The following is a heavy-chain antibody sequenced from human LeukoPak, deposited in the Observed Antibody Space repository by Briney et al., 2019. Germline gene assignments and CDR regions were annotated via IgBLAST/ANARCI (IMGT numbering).Heavy chain of an antibody. J-gene: IGHJ4*02. D-gene: IGHD3-16*02. V-gene: IGHV4-34*01. CDR2: INHSGST. CDR1: GGSFSGYY. CDR3: AREAYDYVWGSYRYTLFDY. Sequence: SETLSLTCAVYGGSFSGYYWSWIRQLPGKGLEWIGEINHSGSTNCNPSLKSRVTISVDTSKNQFSLKLSSVTAADTAVYYCAREAYDYVWGSYRYTLFDYWGQGTLVTVSS.